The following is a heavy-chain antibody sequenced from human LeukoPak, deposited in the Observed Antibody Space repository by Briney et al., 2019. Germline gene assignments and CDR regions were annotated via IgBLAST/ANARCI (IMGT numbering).Heavy chain of an antibody. CDR3: ARVDSSSSGGNPGY. Sequence: GGSLRLPCAASGFTVSSNYMSWVRQAPGKGLEWVSVIYSGGSTYYADSVKGRLTISRDNSKNTLYLQMNSLRAEDTAVYYCARVDSSSSGGNPGYWGQGTLVTVSS. D-gene: IGHD6-6*01. CDR1: GFTVSSNY. J-gene: IGHJ4*02. V-gene: IGHV3-66*01. CDR2: IYSGGST.